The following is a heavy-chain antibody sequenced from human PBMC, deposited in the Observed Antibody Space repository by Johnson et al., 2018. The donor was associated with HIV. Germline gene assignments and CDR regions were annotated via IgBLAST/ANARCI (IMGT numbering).Heavy chain of an antibody. CDR2: IKSKTDGGTR. CDR3: TTDRGYYDRSGYSRPFDI. CDR1: GFTVSSNY. D-gene: IGHD3-22*01. Sequence: MQLVESGGGVVQPGRSLRLSCAASGFTVSSNYMSWVRQAPGKGLQWVGRIKSKTDGGTRDYAAPVKGRFTISRDDSKNTLNLQMNSLKTKDTAVYYCTTDRGYYDRSGYSRPFDIWGQGTMVTVSS. J-gene: IGHJ3*02. V-gene: IGHV3-15*05.